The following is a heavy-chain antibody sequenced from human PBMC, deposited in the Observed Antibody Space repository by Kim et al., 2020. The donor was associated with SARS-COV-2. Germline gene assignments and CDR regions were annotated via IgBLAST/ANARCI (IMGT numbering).Heavy chain of an antibody. J-gene: IGHJ6*02. CDR2: ISYDGSYK. V-gene: IGHV3-30*04. CDR1: GFTFSSYA. Sequence: GGSLRLSCAASGFTFSSYAMHWVRQAPGKGLEWVAVISYDGSYKYYADSVKGRFTISRDNSKNTLYLQMNSLRAEDTAVYYCARDPRYDDILTGHGVTYYYYGMDVWGQGTTVTVSS. CDR3: ARDPRYDDILTGHGVTYYYYGMDV. D-gene: IGHD3-9*01.